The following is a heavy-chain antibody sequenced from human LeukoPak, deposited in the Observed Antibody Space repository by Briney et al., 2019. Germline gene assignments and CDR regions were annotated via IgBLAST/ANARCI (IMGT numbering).Heavy chain of an antibody. J-gene: IGHJ4*02. Sequence: GRSLRLSCAASGFTFDDYAMHWVRHAPGKGLEWVSGISWNSGSIGYADSVKGRFTISRDNAKNSLYLQMNSLRAEDTALYYCAKGFGMYSSSFLDYWGQGTLVTVSS. D-gene: IGHD6-6*01. CDR2: ISWNSGSI. CDR3: AKGFGMYSSSFLDY. CDR1: GFTFDDYA. V-gene: IGHV3-9*01.